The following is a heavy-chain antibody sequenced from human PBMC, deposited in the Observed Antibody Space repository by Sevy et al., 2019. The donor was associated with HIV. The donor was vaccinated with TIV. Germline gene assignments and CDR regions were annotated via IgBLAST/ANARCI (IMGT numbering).Heavy chain of an antibody. CDR3: ARESASGTPGGVYYYYNMDV. D-gene: IGHD6-13*01. CDR1: GFTFSSFS. CDR2: ISTRSSAI. J-gene: IGHJ6*02. V-gene: IGHV3-48*01. Sequence: GGSLRLSCAASGFTFSSFSMNWVRQAPGKGPEWISYISTRSSAIYYADSMKGRFTISRDNSKNSLYLQMNSLRAEDTAVYYCARESASGTPGGVYYYYNMDVWGQGTTVTVS.